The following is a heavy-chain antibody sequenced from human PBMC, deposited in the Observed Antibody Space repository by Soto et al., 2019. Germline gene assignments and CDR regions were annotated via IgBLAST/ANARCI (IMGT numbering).Heavy chain of an antibody. CDR2: IKQDGSEE. CDR3: ARIAATGRGWDV. V-gene: IGHV3-7*01. D-gene: IGHD6-13*01. CDR1: GFNFSSYW. Sequence: EVQLVESGGGLVQPGGSLRLSCVDSGFNFSSYWMSWVRQAPVKGLEWVGNIKQDGSEENYVDSLKGRFTISRDNAKNSMYLQMNSLRVEDTAVYYCARIAATGRGWDVWGQGTTVVVSS. J-gene: IGHJ6*02.